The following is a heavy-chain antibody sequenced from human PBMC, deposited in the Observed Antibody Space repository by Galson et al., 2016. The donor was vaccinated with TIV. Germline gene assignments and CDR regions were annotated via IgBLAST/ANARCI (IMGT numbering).Heavy chain of an antibody. D-gene: IGHD1-26*01. CDR3: ARWAASGGNYDYFQQ. CDR2: IYNSGST. CDR1: GGSISNDGYF. V-gene: IGHV4-31*03. J-gene: IGHJ1*01. Sequence: TLSLTCNVSGGSISNDGYFWSWVRQHPGKGLEWIGNIYNSGSTYYNPSLKSRVTIFVETYMNQFSLKLSSATAADTAVYFCARWAASGGNYDYFQQWGQGTLVTVSS.